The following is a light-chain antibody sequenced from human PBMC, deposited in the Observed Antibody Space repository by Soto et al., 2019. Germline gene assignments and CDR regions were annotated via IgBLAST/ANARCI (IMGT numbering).Light chain of an antibody. CDR1: FSDVGGYKF. CDR2: EVN. CDR3: SSYEGSNNLL. V-gene: IGLV2-8*01. Sequence: QSVLTQPPSASGSPGQSVTISCTGTFSDVGGYKFVSWYQQHPGKVPKLMIYEVNKRPSGVPDRFSGSKSGNTASLTVSGLQDEDEADYYCSSYEGSNNLLFGGGTKLTVL. J-gene: IGLJ2*01.